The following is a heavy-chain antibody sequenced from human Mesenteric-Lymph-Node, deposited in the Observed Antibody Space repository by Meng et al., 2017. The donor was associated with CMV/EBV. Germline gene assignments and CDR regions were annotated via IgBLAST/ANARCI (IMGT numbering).Heavy chain of an antibody. V-gene: IGHV4-28*02. CDR1: GYSLSSSTW. D-gene: IGHD3-22*01. J-gene: IGHJ4*02. CDR3: ARFVSSGYYYFDA. CDR2: IYHSGSI. Sequence: AVSGYSLSSSTWWGWIRQPPGKGLEWIGHIYHSGSIYNNPSLKSRVTMSVDTSKNQFSLKLTSVTAVDTAVYYCARFVSSGYYYFDAWGQGTLVTVSS.